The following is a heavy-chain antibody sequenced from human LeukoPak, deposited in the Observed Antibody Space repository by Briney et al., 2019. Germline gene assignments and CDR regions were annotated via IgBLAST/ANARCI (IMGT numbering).Heavy chain of an antibody. V-gene: IGHV4-59*01. J-gene: IGHJ4*02. D-gene: IGHD6-6*01. Sequence: SSETLSLTCTESGGSIRTDYWSWIRQPPGKGLEWIAFEHYSGTTNYNPSLKSRVTISVDTSKSQFSLKLSSVTAADTAVYYCARGGASSKFFDYWGQGALVTVSS. CDR2: EHYSGTT. CDR1: GGSIRTDY. CDR3: ARGGASSKFFDY.